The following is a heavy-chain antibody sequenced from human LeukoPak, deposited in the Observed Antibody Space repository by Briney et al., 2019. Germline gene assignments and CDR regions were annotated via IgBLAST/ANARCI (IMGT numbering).Heavy chain of an antibody. CDR3: VRDDDRPDNGLDY. Sequence: PGGSLRLSCAASGFTFNKSWMSWVRQAPGKGPEWLANIKEDGTQKYYVDSVRGRFTISRDNAENSLYLQMNSLRDEDTAVYYCVRDDDRPDNGLDYWGQGTLVTVSS. J-gene: IGHJ4*02. V-gene: IGHV3-7*01. CDR1: GFTFNKSW. D-gene: IGHD3-22*01. CDR2: IKEDGTQK.